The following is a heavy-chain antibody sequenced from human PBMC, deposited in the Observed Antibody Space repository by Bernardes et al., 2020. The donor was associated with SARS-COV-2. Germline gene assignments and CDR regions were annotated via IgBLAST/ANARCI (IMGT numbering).Heavy chain of an antibody. CDR1: GYTFTSYG. J-gene: IGHJ4*02. CDR2: ISAYNGNT. Sequence: ASVKVSCKASGYTFTSYGISWVRQAPGQGLEWMGWISAYNGNTNYAQKLQGRVTMTTDTSTSTAYMELRSLRSDDTAVYYCARVGSFGGAAAAPFDYWGQGTLVTVSS. V-gene: IGHV1-18*01. CDR3: ARVGSFGGAAAAPFDY. D-gene: IGHD6-13*01.